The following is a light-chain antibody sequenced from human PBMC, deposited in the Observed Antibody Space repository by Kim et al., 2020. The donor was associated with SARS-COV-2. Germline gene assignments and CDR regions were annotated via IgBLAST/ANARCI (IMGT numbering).Light chain of an antibody. CDR3: QAWDSSTANV. J-gene: IGLJ1*01. CDR2: QDS. Sequence: SYELTQPPSVSVSPGQTASITCSGDKLGDKYACWYQQKPGQSPVLVTYQDSKRPSGIPERFSGSNSGNTATLTISGTQAMDEADYYCQAWDSSTANVFGT. CDR1: KLGDKY. V-gene: IGLV3-1*01.